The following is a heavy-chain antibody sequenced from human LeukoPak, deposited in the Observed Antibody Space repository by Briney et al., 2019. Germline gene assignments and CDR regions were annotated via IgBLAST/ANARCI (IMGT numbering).Heavy chain of an antibody. CDR1: GGSISSYY. V-gene: IGHV4-59*01. D-gene: IGHD3-10*02. Sequence: SETLSLTCTVSGGSISSYYWSWIRQPPGKGLEWIGHIYYSGSTNHNPSLKSRVTISVDTSKKQFSLKLSSVTAADTAVYYCARSPMVGYYYGMDVWGKGTTATVSS. CDR2: IYYSGST. CDR3: ARSPMVGYYYGMDV. J-gene: IGHJ6*04.